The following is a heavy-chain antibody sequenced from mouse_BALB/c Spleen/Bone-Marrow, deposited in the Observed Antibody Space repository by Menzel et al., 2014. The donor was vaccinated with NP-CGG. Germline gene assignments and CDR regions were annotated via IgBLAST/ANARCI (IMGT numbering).Heavy chain of an antibody. CDR2: IDPANGNT. CDR3: ALLLRYYAMDY. D-gene: IGHD1-1*01. CDR1: GFNIKDTY. J-gene: IGHJ4*01. V-gene: IGHV14-3*02. Sequence: EVQLQQSGAELVKPGASVKLSCTASGFNIKDTYMHWVKQRPEQGLGWIGRIDPANGNTKYDPKFQGKATITADTSSNTAYLQLSSLTSEDTAVYYCALLLRYYAMDYWGQGTSVTVSS.